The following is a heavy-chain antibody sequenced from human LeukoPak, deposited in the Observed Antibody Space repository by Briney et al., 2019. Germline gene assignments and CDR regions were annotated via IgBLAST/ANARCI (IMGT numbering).Heavy chain of an antibody. J-gene: IGHJ4*02. CDR1: GFTFSSYS. CDR3: ARYCTSISCYKNVDY. CDR2: ISTGSSTI. Sequence: PGGSLRLSCTASGFTFSSYSMNWVRQAPGKGLEWVSYISTGSSTIYYADSVKGRFTISRDNAKNSLYLQMYSLRAEDTAVYYCARYCTSISCYKNVDYWGQGTLVTVSS. V-gene: IGHV3-48*01. D-gene: IGHD2-2*02.